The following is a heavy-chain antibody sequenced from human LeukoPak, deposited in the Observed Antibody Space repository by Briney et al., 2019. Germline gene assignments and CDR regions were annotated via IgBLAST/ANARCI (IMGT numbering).Heavy chain of an antibody. V-gene: IGHV3-21*01. CDR2: ISSSSYI. Sequence: PGGSLRLSCAASGFSFSSYSMNWVRQAPGKGLEWVSSISSSSYIYYADSVTGRFTISRDNAKNSLYLPMNSLRAEDTAVYYCAKSVVPAATLPFDYWGQGTLVTVSS. J-gene: IGHJ4*02. CDR1: GFSFSSYS. CDR3: AKSVVPAATLPFDY. D-gene: IGHD2-2*01.